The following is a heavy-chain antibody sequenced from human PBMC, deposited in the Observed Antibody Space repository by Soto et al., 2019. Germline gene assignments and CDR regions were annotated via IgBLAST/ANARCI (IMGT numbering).Heavy chain of an antibody. CDR1: GFSLSTSGVG. Sequence: SGPTLVKPTQTLTLTCTFSGFSLSTSGVGVGWIRQPPGKALEWLALIYWDDDKRYSPSLKSRLTITKDTSKNQVVLTMTNMDPVDTATYYCAHRPIRRVTMVRGVKPGSDDFFDYWGQGTLVTVSS. J-gene: IGHJ4*02. CDR2: IYWDDDK. V-gene: IGHV2-5*02. D-gene: IGHD3-10*01. CDR3: AHRPIRRVTMVRGVKPGSDDFFDY.